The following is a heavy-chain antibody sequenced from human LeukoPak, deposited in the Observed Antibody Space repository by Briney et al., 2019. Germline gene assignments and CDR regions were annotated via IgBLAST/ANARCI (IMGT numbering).Heavy chain of an antibody. D-gene: IGHD5-18*01. CDR2: ISSSGSTI. CDR1: GFTFSSYE. J-gene: IGHJ4*02. V-gene: IGHV3-48*03. CDR3: ARDRWGYSYGGD. Sequence: GGSLRLSCAASGFTFSSYEMNWVREAPGEGVEWISYISSSGSTIYYADSVKGRVTMSRDNAKNSLYLQMNSLRVEDTAVYYCARDRWGYSYGGDWGQGTLVTVSS.